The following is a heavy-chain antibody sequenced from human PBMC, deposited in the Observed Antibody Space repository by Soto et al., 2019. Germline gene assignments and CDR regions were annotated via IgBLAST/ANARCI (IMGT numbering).Heavy chain of an antibody. V-gene: IGHV3-30-3*01. J-gene: IGHJ6*02. CDR3: ARVELPANIYGMDV. CDR2: ISYDGSNK. D-gene: IGHD1-26*01. Sequence: QVQLVESGGGVVQPGRSLRLSCAASGFTFSSYAMHWVRQAPGKGLEWVAVISYDGSNKYYADSVKGRFTISRDNSKNTLYLQMNSLRAEDTAVYYCARVELPANIYGMDVWGQGTTVTVSS. CDR1: GFTFSSYA.